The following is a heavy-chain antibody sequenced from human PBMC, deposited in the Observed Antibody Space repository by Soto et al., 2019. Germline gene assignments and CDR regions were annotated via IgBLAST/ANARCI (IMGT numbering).Heavy chain of an antibody. CDR3: AKDNGSPYYDFWSGLSYFDY. CDR1: GFTFDDYT. V-gene: IGHV3-43*01. J-gene: IGHJ4*02. Sequence: GGSLRLSCAASGFTFDDYTMHWVRQAPGKGLEWVSLISWDGGSTYYADSVKGRFTISRDNSKNSLYLQMNSLRTEDTALYYCAKDNGSPYYDFWSGLSYFDYWGQGTLVTVSS. CDR2: ISWDGGST. D-gene: IGHD3-3*01.